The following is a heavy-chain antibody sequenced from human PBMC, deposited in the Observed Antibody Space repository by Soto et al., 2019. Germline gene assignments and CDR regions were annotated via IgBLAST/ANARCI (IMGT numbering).Heavy chain of an antibody. CDR1: GFTFSRFE. J-gene: IGHJ4*02. CDR2: ISSSGSTA. Sequence: GGSLRLSCAASGFTFSRFELHWVRQAPGKGLEWISYISSSGSTAYYASSVEGRLTISRDNANNSVYLQMDSLRAEDTALYYCTRAAWFPYLSFYWGQGALVTVSS. D-gene: IGHD3-10*01. V-gene: IGHV3-48*03. CDR3: TRAAWFPYLSFY.